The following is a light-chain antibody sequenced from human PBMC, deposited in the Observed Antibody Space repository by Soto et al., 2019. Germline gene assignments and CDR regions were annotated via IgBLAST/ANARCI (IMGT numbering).Light chain of an antibody. CDR2: DAS. V-gene: IGKV3-11*01. CDR3: QQRSNWQGAT. CDR1: QSVSSY. Sequence: EIVVTQSPATLSLSPGERATLSCRASQSVSSYLAWYQQKPGQAPRLLIYDASNRATGIPARFSGSGSGTDFTLTSSSLEPEDFAVYYWQQRSNWQGATFGGGTKVEIK. J-gene: IGKJ4*01.